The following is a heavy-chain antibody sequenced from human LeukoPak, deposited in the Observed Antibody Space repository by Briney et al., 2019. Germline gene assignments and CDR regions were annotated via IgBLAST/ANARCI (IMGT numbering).Heavy chain of an antibody. J-gene: IGHJ4*02. Sequence: SETLSLTCTVSGDSISINYWSWIRQPPGKGLEWIGYIYYSGSTNYNPSLKSRVTISVDTSKNQFSLKLNSVTAADTAVYYCARVFSMTHVDYWGQGTLVTVSS. V-gene: IGHV4-59*08. CDR2: IYYSGST. D-gene: IGHD2-21*02. CDR3: ARVFSMTHVDY. CDR1: GDSISINY.